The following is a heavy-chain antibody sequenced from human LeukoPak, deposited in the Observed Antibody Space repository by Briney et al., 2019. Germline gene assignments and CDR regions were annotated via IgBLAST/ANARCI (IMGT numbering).Heavy chain of an antibody. V-gene: IGHV4-30-2*01. CDR2: IYHSGST. CDR1: GGSISSGGYS. D-gene: IGHD3-10*01. Sequence: SETLSLTCAVSGGSISSGGYSWSWIRQPPGKGLEWIGYIYHSGSTYYNPSLKSRVTISVDRSKNQFSLKLSSVTAADTAVYYCARVSSGSYPEYYFDYWGQGTLVTVSS. J-gene: IGHJ4*02. CDR3: ARVSSGSYPEYYFDY.